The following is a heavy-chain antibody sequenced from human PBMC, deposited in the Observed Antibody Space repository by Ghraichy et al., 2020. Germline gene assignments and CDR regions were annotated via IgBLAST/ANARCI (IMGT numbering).Heavy chain of an antibody. CDR3: ARLDSSGWYLDY. D-gene: IGHD6-19*01. Sequence: GESLNISCAASGFTFSSYAMSWVRQAPGKGLEWVSAISGSGGSTYYADSVKGRFTISRDNSKNTLYLQMNSLRAEDTAVYYCARLDSSGWYLDYWGQGTLVTVSS. CDR2: ISGSGGST. J-gene: IGHJ4*02. V-gene: IGHV3-23*01. CDR1: GFTFSSYA.